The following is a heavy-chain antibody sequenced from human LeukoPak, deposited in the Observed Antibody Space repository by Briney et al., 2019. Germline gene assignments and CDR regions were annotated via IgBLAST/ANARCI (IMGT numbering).Heavy chain of an antibody. Sequence: PGGSLRLSCAASGFTFSSHAMSWVRQAPGKGLEWVANIKQDGSEKYYVDSVKGRFTISRDNAKNSLYLQMNSLRAEDTAVYYCARPKGEYSSSGGAFDIWGQGTMVTVSS. CDR2: IKQDGSEK. V-gene: IGHV3-7*01. CDR3: ARPKGEYSSSGGAFDI. D-gene: IGHD6-6*01. CDR1: GFTFSSHA. J-gene: IGHJ3*02.